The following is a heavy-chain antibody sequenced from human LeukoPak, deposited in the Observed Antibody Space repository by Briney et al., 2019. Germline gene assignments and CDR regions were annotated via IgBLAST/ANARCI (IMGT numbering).Heavy chain of an antibody. CDR3: ARGASGTYYFGY. D-gene: IGHD1-26*01. CDR1: GFTVSSNY. CDR2: IYSGGST. V-gene: IGHV3-66*02. Sequence: GGSLRLSCAASGFTVSSNYMTWVRQAPGKGLDWVSVIYSGGSTYYADSVKGRFTISRDNSKNTLFLQMNSLRPEDTAVYYCARGASGTYYFGYWGRGTLVAVSS. J-gene: IGHJ4*02.